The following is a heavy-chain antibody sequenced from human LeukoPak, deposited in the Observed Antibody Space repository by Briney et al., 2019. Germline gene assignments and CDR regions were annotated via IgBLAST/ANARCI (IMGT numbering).Heavy chain of an antibody. D-gene: IGHD1-26*01. CDR3: AREASGNYYVFDS. V-gene: IGHV3-11*06. J-gene: IGHJ4*02. CDR1: GFSFSNYF. CDR2: XXNXXRXX. Sequence: GGSLRLSCEASGFSFSNYFIXXXRQAPGKGXXXXSXXXNXXRXXXYXDAXXXXXXIXXDNTKKSVYLEMTDLRPEDTAVYYCAREASGNYYVFDSWGQGTLVTVSS.